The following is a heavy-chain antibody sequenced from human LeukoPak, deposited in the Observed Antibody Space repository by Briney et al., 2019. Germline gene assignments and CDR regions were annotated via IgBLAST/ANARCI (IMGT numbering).Heavy chain of an antibody. CDR1: GYSISSGDY. D-gene: IGHD3-10*01. J-gene: IGHJ3*02. CDR3: ATTTSAAMVRGVIIDGAFDI. V-gene: IGHV4-38-2*02. Sequence: SETLSLTCTVSGYSISSGDYWGWIRPPPGKGLECIGSIYHSGSTYYNPSLKSRVAISVDTSKNQFSLKLSSVTAADTAVYYCATTTSAAMVRGVIIDGAFDIWGQGTMVSVSS. CDR2: IYHSGST.